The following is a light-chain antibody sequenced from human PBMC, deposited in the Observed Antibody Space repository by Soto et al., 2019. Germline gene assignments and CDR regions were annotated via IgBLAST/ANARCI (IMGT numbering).Light chain of an antibody. V-gene: IGLV2-14*01. CDR1: SRDVGGYNY. CDR2: EVS. J-gene: IGLJ3*02. CDR3: TSYTRSNTWV. Sequence: QSALTQPASVSGSPGQTIIISCTGTSRDVGGYNYVSWYQQYSGKAPKLMIYEVSNRPSGVSNRFSGSKSDNTASLTISGLQAEDEADYYCTSYTRSNTWVFGGGTQLTVL.